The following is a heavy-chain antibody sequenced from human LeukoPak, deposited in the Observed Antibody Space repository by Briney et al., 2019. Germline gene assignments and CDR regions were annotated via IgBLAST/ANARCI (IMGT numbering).Heavy chain of an antibody. Sequence: ASVKVSCKASGYTFTGYYMHWVRQAPGQGLEWMGWINPNSGGTNYAQKFQGWVTMTRDTSITTAYMELSRLRSDDTAVYYCAGGRTDIVVVPATLRNYYFDYWGQGTLVTVSS. J-gene: IGHJ4*02. CDR2: INPNSGGT. D-gene: IGHD2-2*01. V-gene: IGHV1-2*04. CDR1: GYTFTGYY. CDR3: AGGRTDIVVVPATLRNYYFDY.